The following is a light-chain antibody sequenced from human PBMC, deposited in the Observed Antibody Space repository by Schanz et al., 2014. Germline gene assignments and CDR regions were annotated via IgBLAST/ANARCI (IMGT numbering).Light chain of an antibody. CDR2: GAS. Sequence: EIVLTQSPGTLSFSPGERATLSCRASQSVSSSLAWYQQRPGQAPRLLFYGASSRATGIPDRFSGSGSGADFTLTISRLEPEDFAVYYCQLYDNSPLYTFGQGTKLEIK. CDR1: QSVSSS. J-gene: IGKJ2*01. CDR3: QLYDNSPLYT. V-gene: IGKV3-20*01.